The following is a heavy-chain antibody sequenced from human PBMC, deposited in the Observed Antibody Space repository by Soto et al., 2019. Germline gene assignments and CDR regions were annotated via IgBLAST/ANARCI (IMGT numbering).Heavy chain of an antibody. CDR2: ISYSSSYT. CDR1: GFNFSDYY. D-gene: IGHD6-25*01. CDR3: ARGSIAAAGRFYY. V-gene: IGHV3-11*05. J-gene: IGHJ4*02. Sequence: QVQLVESGGGLVKPGGSLRLSCAASGFNFSDYYMSWIRQAPGKGLEWVSYISYSSSYTNYADSVKGRFTISRDNAKNSLYLQMNSLRAEDTAVYYCARGSIAAAGRFYYWGQGTLVTVSS.